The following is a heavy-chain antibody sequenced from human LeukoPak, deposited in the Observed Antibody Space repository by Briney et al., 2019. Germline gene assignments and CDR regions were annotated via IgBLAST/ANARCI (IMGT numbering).Heavy chain of an antibody. CDR3: ARDGGSTVTTPFDI. Sequence: AGTSLRLSCAASGFTFSNSGMHWVRQAPGKGLEMVAVIWYDGSEKYYADSLKGRFTISRDNSKNTLYLHMNSLTADDTAVYYCARDGGSTVTTPFDIWGQGTMVTVSS. D-gene: IGHD4-17*01. J-gene: IGHJ3*02. CDR1: GFTFSNSG. V-gene: IGHV3-33*01. CDR2: IWYDGSEK.